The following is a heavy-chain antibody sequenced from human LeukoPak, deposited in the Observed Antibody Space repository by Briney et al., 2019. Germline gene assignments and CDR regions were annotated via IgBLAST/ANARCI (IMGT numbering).Heavy chain of an antibody. D-gene: IGHD3-3*01. J-gene: IGHJ3*02. CDR2: ISLAGDYI. CDR1: RFSFSSFS. V-gene: IGHV3-21*01. CDR3: AKDWRAGPGDAFDI. Sequence: GGSLRLSRAASRFSFSSFSMNWVRQAPGKGLEWVSSISLAGDYIYYADSVRGRFTISRDDAKNSLYLQMNSLRAEDTGIYYCAKDWRAGPGDAFDIWGQGTMVTVSS.